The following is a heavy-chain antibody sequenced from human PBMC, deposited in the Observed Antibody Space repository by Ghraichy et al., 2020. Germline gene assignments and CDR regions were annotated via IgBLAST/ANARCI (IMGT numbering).Heavy chain of an antibody. J-gene: IGHJ4*02. CDR1: GFTFTTYE. D-gene: IGHD6-13*01. CDR2: IAGSRDTI. V-gene: IGHV3-48*03. CDR3: ARGTFDYSREDHGGAFDY. Sequence: AGSLRLSCAASGFTFTTYEMNWVRQSPGKGLEWISYIAGSRDTIYYADSVKGRFTISRDKDSLFLQMNSLRAEDTATYYCARGTFDYSREDHGGAFDYWGQGTLVTVAS.